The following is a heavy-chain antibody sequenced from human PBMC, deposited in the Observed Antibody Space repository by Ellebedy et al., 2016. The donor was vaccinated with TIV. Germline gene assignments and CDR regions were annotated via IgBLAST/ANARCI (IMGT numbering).Heavy chain of an antibody. V-gene: IGHV3-7*01. D-gene: IGHD2-15*01. CDR1: GFSFSTHW. J-gene: IGHJ4*02. Sequence: GESLKISCEVSGFSFSTHWMRWVRQAPGKGLEWVANIKEDGRETYYADSVKGSFTISRDNAKNSLSLQMNSLRGEDTAVYYCAVRPLAPNYFDSWGRGTLVTVSS. CDR3: AVRPLAPNYFDS. CDR2: IKEDGRET.